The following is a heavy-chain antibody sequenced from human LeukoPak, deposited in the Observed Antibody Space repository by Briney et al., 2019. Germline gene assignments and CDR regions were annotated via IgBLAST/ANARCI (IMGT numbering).Heavy chain of an antibody. J-gene: IGHJ3*02. D-gene: IGHD2/OR15-2a*01. CDR1: GFTFSSST. V-gene: IGHV3-21*01. CDR2: ISSSSTYI. Sequence: GGSLRLSCAASGFTFSSSTMTWVRQSPGKGLEWVSSISSSSTYIYYADSVKGRFIISRDNAKNSLYLQMNSLRAEDTAVFYCARDFLNAIDIWGQGTMVTVSS. CDR3: ARDFLNAIDI.